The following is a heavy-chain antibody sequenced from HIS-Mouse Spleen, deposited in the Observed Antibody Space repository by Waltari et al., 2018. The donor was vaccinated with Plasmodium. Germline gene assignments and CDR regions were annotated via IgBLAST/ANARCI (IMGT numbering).Heavy chain of an antibody. V-gene: IGHV3-53*01. CDR1: GFTVSSNY. Sequence: EVQLVESGGGLIQPGGSLRLSCAASGFTVSSNYMSWVRQAPGKGLEWVSVIYSGGSTYYADSVKGRFTISRDNSKNTLDLQMSSLRAEDTAVYYCARGMKSSSSAVDIWGQGTMVTVSS. J-gene: IGHJ3*02. CDR2: IYSGGST. D-gene: IGHD6-6*01. CDR3: ARGMKSSSSAVDI.